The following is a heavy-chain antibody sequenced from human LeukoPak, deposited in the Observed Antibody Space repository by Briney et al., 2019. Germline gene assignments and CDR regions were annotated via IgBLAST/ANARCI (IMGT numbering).Heavy chain of an antibody. CDR3: ARLRGGVQLWGD. J-gene: IGHJ4*02. V-gene: IGHV4-39*01. CDR2: LSHAGTN. Sequence: PSETLSLTCTVSCGSITSNSYSWGWIRQPPGKGLQWIVTLSHAGTNYYNPSLKSRVTMPVDRSKNQLSLKLTSVTATDTAVYYCARLRGGVQLWGDWGQGTLVTVSS. CDR1: CGSITSNSYS. D-gene: IGHD5-18*01.